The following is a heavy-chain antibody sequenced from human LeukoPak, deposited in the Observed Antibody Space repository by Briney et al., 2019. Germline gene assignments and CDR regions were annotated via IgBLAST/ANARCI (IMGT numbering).Heavy chain of an antibody. CDR3: AKVDGIAAAGRYFDY. CDR2: ISGSGGST. CDR1: GFTFSSYA. D-gene: IGHD6-13*01. V-gene: IGHV3-23*01. Sequence: GGSLRLSCAASGFTFSSYAMSWVRQAPGKGLEWVSAISGSGGSTYYAASVKGRFTISRDNSKNTLYLQMNSLRAEDTAVYYCAKVDGIAAAGRYFDYWGQGTLVTVSS. J-gene: IGHJ4*02.